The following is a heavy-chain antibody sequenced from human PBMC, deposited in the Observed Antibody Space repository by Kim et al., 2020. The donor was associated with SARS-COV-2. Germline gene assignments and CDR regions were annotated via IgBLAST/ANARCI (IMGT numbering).Heavy chain of an antibody. CDR1: GFTFNNYW. CDR3: ARHAHLEGSP. J-gene: IGHJ5*02. CDR2: IAQDGSEK. V-gene: IGHV3-7*03. Sequence: GGSLRLSCAVSGFTFNNYWMTWVRQAPGKGLEWVANIAQDGSEKYYVDSVKGRFSISRDNAKHSLYLQMNNLRGEDTAVYYCARHAHLEGSPWDQGTLVTVSS. D-gene: IGHD3-3*01.